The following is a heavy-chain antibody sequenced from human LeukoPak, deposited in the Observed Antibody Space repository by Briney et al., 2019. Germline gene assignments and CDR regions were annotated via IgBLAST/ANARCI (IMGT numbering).Heavy chain of an antibody. J-gene: IGHJ5*02. D-gene: IGHD3-9*01. CDR1: GSIFTSYW. V-gene: IGHV5-51*01. CDR3: ARLSPPGYYDILTGSDWFDP. Sequence: GASLQISCKGSGSIFTSYWIGWVRQLPGKGLEWMGIIYPGDSDTRYSPSFQGQVTISADKSNSTGYLQWSSLRASDTAVYYCARLSPPGYYDILTGSDWFDPWAREPWSPSPQ. CDR2: IYPGDSDT.